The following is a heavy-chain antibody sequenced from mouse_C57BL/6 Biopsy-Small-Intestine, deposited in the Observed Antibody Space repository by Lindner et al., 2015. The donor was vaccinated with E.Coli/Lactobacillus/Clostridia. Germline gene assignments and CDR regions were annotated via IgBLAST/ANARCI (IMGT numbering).Heavy chain of an antibody. CDR1: GYTFTSYV. CDR3: ARSYYSSNSYDERTWFTY. CDR2: INPDNDGT. V-gene: IGHV1-14*01. Sequence: VQLQESGPELVKPGASVKMSCKASGYTFTSYVIHWVKQKPGQGLEWIGNINPDNDGTNYNDKFKGKATLTSDKYSSAAYMELSSLTSEDSAVYYCARSYYSSNSYDERTWFTYWGQGTLVTVSA. J-gene: IGHJ3*01. D-gene: IGHD2-12*01.